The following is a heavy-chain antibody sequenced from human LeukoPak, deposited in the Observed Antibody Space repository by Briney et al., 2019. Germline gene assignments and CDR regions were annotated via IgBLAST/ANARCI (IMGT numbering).Heavy chain of an antibody. CDR2: ISAYNGNT. J-gene: IGHJ4*02. D-gene: IGHD3-22*01. Sequence: ASVKVSCKASGYTFTSYGITWVRQAPGQGLEWMGWISAYNGNTNYVQKLQDRVTMTTDTSTSTAYMELRSLRSDDTAVYYCARDLSRYYDSSGPFDYWGQGTLVTVSS. V-gene: IGHV1-18*01. CDR3: ARDLSRYYDSSGPFDY. CDR1: GYTFTSYG.